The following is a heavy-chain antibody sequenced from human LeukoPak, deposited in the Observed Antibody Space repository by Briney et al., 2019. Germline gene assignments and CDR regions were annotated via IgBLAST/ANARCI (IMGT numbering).Heavy chain of an antibody. CDR2: IYYSGST. CDR3: ARESPSTNWFDP. Sequence: SETLSLTSTVSGGSISSGDYYWSWIRQPPGKGLEWIGYIYYSGSTYYNPSLKSRVTISVDTSKNQFSLKLSSVTAADTAVYYCARESPSTNWFDPWGQGTLVTVSS. CDR1: GGSISSGDYY. V-gene: IGHV4-30-4*08. D-gene: IGHD5/OR15-5a*01. J-gene: IGHJ5*02.